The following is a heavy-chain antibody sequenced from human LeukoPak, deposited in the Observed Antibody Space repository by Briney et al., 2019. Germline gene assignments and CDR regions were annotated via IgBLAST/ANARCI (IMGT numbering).Heavy chain of an antibody. Sequence: GGSLRLSCAASGFTVSSKYMSWVRQAPGKGLEWVSVIYSGGGSTFYADSVKGRFTFSRDNSENTLFLQMNSLRAEDTAVYYCAADEGDSGGLDYWGQGTLVTVSS. CDR2: IYSGGGST. J-gene: IGHJ4*02. CDR3: AADEGDSGGLDY. D-gene: IGHD2-21*02. CDR1: GFTVSSKY. V-gene: IGHV3-66*01.